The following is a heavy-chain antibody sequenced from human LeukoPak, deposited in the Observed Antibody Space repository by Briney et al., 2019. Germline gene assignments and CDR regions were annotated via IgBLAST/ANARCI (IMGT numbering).Heavy chain of an antibody. J-gene: IGHJ4*02. D-gene: IGHD1-14*01. CDR1: GFTFSSYG. Sequence: GGSLRLSCAASGFTFSSYGMHWVRQAPGKGLEWVAVISYDGSNKYYADSVKGRFTISRDNSKNTLYLRMNSLRAEDTAVYYCAKAVGNQDFDYWGQGTLVTVSS. CDR3: AKAVGNQDFDY. CDR2: ISYDGSNK. V-gene: IGHV3-30*18.